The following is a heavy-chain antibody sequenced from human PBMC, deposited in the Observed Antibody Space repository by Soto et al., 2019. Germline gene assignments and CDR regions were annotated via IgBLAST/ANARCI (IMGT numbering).Heavy chain of an antibody. CDR1: SDSISSYY. D-gene: IGHD6-13*01. V-gene: IGHV4-59*01. J-gene: IGHJ4*02. CDR2: ISYSGST. Sequence: LSLTCTVSSDSISSYYWSWIRQPPGKRLEWIGYISYSGSTDYNPSLKSRVTISGDTSKNQFSLKVSPVTAADTAVYYCARGTSWQLPFDYWGQGTLVTVSS. CDR3: ARGTSWQLPFDY.